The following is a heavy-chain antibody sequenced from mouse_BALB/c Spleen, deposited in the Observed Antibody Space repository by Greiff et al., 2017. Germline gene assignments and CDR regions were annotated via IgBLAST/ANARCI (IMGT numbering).Heavy chain of an antibody. CDR3: ARVPLLLYYAMDY. CDR1: GYTFTSYT. Sequence: QVQLQQSAAELARPGASVKMSCKASGYTFTSYTMHWVKQRPGQGLEWIGYINPSSGYTEYNQKFKDKTTLTADKSSSTAYMQLSSLTSEDSAVYYCARVPLLLYYAMDYWGQGTSVTVSS. V-gene: IGHV1-4*02. CDR2: INPSSGYT. J-gene: IGHJ4*01. D-gene: IGHD1-1*01.